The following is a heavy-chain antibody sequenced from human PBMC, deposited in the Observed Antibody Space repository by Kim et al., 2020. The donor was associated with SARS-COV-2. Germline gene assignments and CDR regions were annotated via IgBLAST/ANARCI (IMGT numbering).Heavy chain of an antibody. CDR3: VRDCDDFWSFCYFEF. CDR1: GYTFSDFG. Sequence: ASVKVSCKTSGYTFSDFGISWVRQAPGQGPEWMGWISTYNGNSHFAPKFKDRITLSTDTSTTTAYMEMRSLSSDDTAVYFCVRDCDDFWSFCYFEFWCQG. J-gene: IGHJ4*02. D-gene: IGHD3-3*01. V-gene: IGHV1-18*04. CDR2: ISTYNGNS.